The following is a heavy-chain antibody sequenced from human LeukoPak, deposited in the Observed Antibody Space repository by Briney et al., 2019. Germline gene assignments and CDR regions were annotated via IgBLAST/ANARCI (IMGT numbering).Heavy chain of an antibody. CDR1: GGSISSYY. V-gene: IGHV4-59*01. J-gene: IGHJ4*02. Sequence: SETLSLTCTVSGGSISSYYWSWIRQPPGKGLEWIGYIYYSGSTKYNSSLKSRVTISVDTSKNQFSLKLSSVTAADTAVYHCARSHETYSTRPFDNWGQGTLVTVSS. CDR3: ARSHETYSTRPFDN. D-gene: IGHD2-2*01. CDR2: IYYSGST.